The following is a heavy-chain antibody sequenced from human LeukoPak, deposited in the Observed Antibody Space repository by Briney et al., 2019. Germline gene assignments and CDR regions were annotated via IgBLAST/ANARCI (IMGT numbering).Heavy chain of an antibody. D-gene: IGHD7-27*01. CDR3: AKDQNWEGGY. Sequence: PGGSLRLSCATSGFTLSTYGMSWVRHAPGEGVEWASSISGGGSSTYYADSVKGRFTISRDNSKNTLYLQMNSLRVEDTAVYYCAKDQNWEGGYWGQGTLVTVSS. V-gene: IGHV3-23*01. J-gene: IGHJ4*02. CDR2: ISGGGSST. CDR1: GFTLSTYG.